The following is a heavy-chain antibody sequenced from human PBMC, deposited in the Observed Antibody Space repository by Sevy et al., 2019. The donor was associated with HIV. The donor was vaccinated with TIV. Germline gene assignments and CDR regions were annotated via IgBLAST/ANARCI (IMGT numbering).Heavy chain of an antibody. CDR1: RFTLRSYA. Sequence: GESLKISCAASRFTLRSYAMSWVRQAPGKGLEWVSAISGSGVSTYYADSVKGRFTISRGNSKNTLYLQMNSLRAEDTAVYYCAKDVRYDSSGYFDYWGQGILVTVSS. CDR3: AKDVRYDSSGYFDY. V-gene: IGHV3-23*01. J-gene: IGHJ4*02. D-gene: IGHD3-22*01. CDR2: ISGSGVST.